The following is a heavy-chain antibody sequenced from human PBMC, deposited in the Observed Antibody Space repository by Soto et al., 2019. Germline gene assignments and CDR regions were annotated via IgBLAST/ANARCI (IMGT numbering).Heavy chain of an antibody. CDR2: IIPIFGTA. Sequence: QVQLVQSGAEVKKPGSSVKVSCKASGGTFSSYAISWVRQAPGQGLEWMGGIIPIFGTANYAQKFQGRVTITADESTSTAYMELSSRRSEDTAVYYCARAGVVPAATHYYYYGMDVWGQGTTVTVSS. CDR1: GGTFSSYA. J-gene: IGHJ6*02. D-gene: IGHD2-2*01. V-gene: IGHV1-69*01. CDR3: ARAGVVPAATHYYYYGMDV.